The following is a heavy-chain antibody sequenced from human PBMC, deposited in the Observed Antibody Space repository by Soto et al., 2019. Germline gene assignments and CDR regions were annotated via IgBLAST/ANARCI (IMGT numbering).Heavy chain of an antibody. V-gene: IGHV4-59*01. J-gene: IGHJ4*02. Sequence: SETLSLTCTVSGGSISSYYWSWIRQPPGKGLEWIGYIYYSGGTNYNPSLKSRVTISVDTSKNQFSLKLSSVTAADTAVYYCASLRAVPNYFDYWGQGTLVTVSS. CDR2: IYYSGGT. CDR3: ASLRAVPNYFDY. D-gene: IGHD4-4*01. CDR1: GGSISSYY.